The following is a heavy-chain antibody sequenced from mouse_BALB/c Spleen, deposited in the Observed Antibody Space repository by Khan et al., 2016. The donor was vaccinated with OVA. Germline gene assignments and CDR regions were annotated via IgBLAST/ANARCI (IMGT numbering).Heavy chain of an antibody. Sequence: EVQLVESGGDLVKPGGSLKLSCAASGFTFSSYSMSWVHQTPDKRLEWVASISSGGDYPSYPDSVKGRFTISRDNAKNTLYLHMSDLKTEDAAMYYCADHVTGSFAYWGQGTQVTVSA. J-gene: IGHJ3*01. CDR3: ADHVTGSFAY. CDR1: GFTFSSYS. V-gene: IGHV5-6*01. D-gene: IGHD4-1*01. CDR2: ISSGGDYP.